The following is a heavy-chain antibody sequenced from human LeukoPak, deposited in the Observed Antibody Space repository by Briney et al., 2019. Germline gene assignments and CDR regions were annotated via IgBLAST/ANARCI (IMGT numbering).Heavy chain of an antibody. Sequence: ASVKVSCKASGYTFTGYYMHWVRQAPGQGLEWMGWINPNSGGTNYAQKLQGRVTMTTDTSTSTAYMELRSLRSDDAAVYYCARDLSGSYYNYWGQGTLVTVSS. CDR3: ARDLSGSYYNY. D-gene: IGHD1-26*01. V-gene: IGHV1-2*02. J-gene: IGHJ4*02. CDR2: INPNSGGT. CDR1: GYTFTGYY.